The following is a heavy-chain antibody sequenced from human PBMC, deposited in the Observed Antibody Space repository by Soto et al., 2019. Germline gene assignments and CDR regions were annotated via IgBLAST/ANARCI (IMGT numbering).Heavy chain of an antibody. CDR1: GFTSSNYG. CDR3: ARGSEGFDNWFDP. V-gene: IGHV3-48*02. Sequence: EVQLVESGGGWVQPGGSLRLSCAASGFTSSNYGMNWVRQGPGKGLEWVSYISSSGTTIFYADSVKGRFTVSRDNAKNSVYMQMDSLRDEDTAVYYGARGSEGFDNWFDPWGQGTLVTVSS. J-gene: IGHJ5*02. CDR2: ISSSGTTI.